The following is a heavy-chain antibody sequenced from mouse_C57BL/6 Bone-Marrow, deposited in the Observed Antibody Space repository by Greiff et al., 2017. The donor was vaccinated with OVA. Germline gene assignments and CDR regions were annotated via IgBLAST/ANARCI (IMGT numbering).Heavy chain of an antibody. CDR3: ARQLRPPYYYAMDY. CDR1: GYTFTSYW. D-gene: IGHD3-2*02. CDR2: IYPSDSET. J-gene: IGHJ4*01. Sequence: QVQLQQPGAELVRPGSSVKLSCKASGYTFTSYWMDWVKQRPGQGLEWIGNIYPSDSETHYNQKFKVKATLTVDKSSSTAYMQLSSLTSEDSAVYYCARQLRPPYYYAMDYWGQGTSVTVSS. V-gene: IGHV1-61*01.